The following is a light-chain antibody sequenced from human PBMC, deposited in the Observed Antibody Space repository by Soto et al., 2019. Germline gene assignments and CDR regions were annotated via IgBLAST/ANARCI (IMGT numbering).Light chain of an antibody. CDR1: QSISSW. Sequence: DIQMTQSPSTLSASVGDRVTITCRASQSISSWLAWYQQKPGKAPKLLIYKASSLESGVPSRFSGSGSGTEFPLTISSLQPDDFATYYCQQYSSYPFTFGPGTEVDIK. V-gene: IGKV1-5*03. J-gene: IGKJ3*01. CDR3: QQYSSYPFT. CDR2: KAS.